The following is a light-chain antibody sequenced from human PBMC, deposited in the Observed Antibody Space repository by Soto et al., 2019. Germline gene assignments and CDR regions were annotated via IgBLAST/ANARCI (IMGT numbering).Light chain of an antibody. CDR1: SSNIGSNY. CDR3: AAWDDSLSGQV. Sequence: QSALTQPRSASGTPGQRVTISCSGSSSNIGSNYVYWYQQLPGTAPKLLIYRSNQRPSGVPDRFSGSKSGTSASLAINGLRSEDEADYYCAAWDDSLSGQVFGGGTKLTVL. CDR2: RSN. V-gene: IGLV1-47*01. J-gene: IGLJ3*02.